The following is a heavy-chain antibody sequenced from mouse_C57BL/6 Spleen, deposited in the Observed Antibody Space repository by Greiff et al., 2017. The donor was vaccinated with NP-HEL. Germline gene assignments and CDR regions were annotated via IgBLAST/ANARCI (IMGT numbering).Heavy chain of an antibody. Sequence: QVQLQQSGAELVKPGASVKISCKASGYAFSSYWMNWVKQRPGKGLEWIGQIYPGDGDTNYNGKFKGKATLTADKSSSTAYMQLSSLTSEDSAVYFCARLRYDYDEDYWGQGTTLTVSS. CDR2: IYPGDGDT. D-gene: IGHD2-4*01. CDR1: GYAFSSYW. V-gene: IGHV1-80*01. J-gene: IGHJ2*01. CDR3: ARLRYDYDEDY.